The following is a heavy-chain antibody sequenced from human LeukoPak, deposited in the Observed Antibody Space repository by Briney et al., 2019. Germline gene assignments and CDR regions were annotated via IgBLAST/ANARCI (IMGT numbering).Heavy chain of an antibody. J-gene: IGHJ5*02. CDR3: ARASGIAAAAAFPS. V-gene: IGHV1-18*01. D-gene: IGHD6-13*01. CDR1: GYTFTSYG. CDR2: ISAYNGNT. Sequence: ASVKVSCKASGYTFTSYGISWVRQAPGQGLEWMGWISAYNGNTNYAQKLQGRVTMTTDASTSTAYMELRSLRSDDTAVYYCARASGIAAAAAFPSWGQGTLVTVSS.